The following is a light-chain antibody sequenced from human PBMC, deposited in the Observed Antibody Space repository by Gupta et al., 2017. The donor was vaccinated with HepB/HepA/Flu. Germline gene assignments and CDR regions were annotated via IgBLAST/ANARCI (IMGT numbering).Light chain of an antibody. CDR3: QHEDKLPWT. V-gene: IGKV1-33*01. CDR2: EAS. Sequence: DIQMSQSPSSLSASVGDRVTITCQASQEISDYLNWYQQKPGKAPKLLIYEASNRETGAPSRVSGSGSGPHYNFTISKLQPEDLATYYCQHEDKLPWTFGQGTHVEIK. J-gene: IGKJ1*01. CDR1: QEISDY.